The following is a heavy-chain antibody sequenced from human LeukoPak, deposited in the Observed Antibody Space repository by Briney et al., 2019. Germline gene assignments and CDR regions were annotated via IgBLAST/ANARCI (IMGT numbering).Heavy chain of an antibody. CDR2: ISSSSSTI. CDR3: ARDSTGGRVKGYYFDY. CDR1: GFTFSSYS. Sequence: GGSLRLSCAASGFTFSSYSMNWVRQAPGKGLEWVSYISSSSSTIYYADSEKGRFTISRDNAKNSLYLQMNSLRDEDTAVYYCARDSTGGRVKGYYFDYWGQGTLVTVSS. J-gene: IGHJ4*02. V-gene: IGHV3-48*02. D-gene: IGHD3-10*01.